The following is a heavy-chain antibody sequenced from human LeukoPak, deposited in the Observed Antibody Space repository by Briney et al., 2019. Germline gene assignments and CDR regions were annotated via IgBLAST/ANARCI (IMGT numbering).Heavy chain of an antibody. CDR2: IWDGEITK. J-gene: IGHJ4*02. CDR3: ARDGSGSYWF. CDR1: GFTFRSYG. Sequence: GGSLRLSCVASGFTFRSYGMHWVRQAPGKGLEWLAFIWDGEITKNYADSVKGRFTISRDNAKNTLYVQMNSLRPDDTAVYYCARDGSGSYWFGGQGTLVTVSS. D-gene: IGHD3-10*01. V-gene: IGHV3-30*02.